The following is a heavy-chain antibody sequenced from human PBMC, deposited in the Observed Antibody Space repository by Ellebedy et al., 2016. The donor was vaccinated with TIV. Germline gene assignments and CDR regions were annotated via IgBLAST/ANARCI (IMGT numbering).Heavy chain of an antibody. V-gene: IGHV4-4*07. CDR1: GVSITSHF. Sequence: PSETLSLTCTVSGVSITSHFWTWLRQPAGKGLEWIGRLYPTGTTTYNPSLKSRVTMSRDTSKDQFFLKLTSVTAADTAVYYCARHGPQWFDAFDLWGLGTLVTVSS. D-gene: IGHD3-22*01. J-gene: IGHJ3*01. CDR3: ARHGPQWFDAFDL. CDR2: LYPTGTT.